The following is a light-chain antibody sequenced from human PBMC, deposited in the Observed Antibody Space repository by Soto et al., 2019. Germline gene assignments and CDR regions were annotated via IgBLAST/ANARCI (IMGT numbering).Light chain of an antibody. V-gene: IGLV1-44*01. Sequence: QSVLTQPPSASGTPGQRVSISCSGSSTNIGRNSISWYQNLPGTAPKLLIYTNNQRPSGVPARFSGSKSGTSASLAISGLQSEDEADYYCAAWDDSLSGWVFGRGTKVTVL. CDR3: AAWDDSLSGWV. CDR2: TNN. J-gene: IGLJ3*02. CDR1: STNIGRNS.